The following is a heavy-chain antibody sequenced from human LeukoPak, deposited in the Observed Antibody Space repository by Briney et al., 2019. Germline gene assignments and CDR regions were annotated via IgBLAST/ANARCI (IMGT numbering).Heavy chain of an antibody. CDR2: ISDSGGTI. D-gene: IGHD5-12*01. CDR3: ARGLYSGYDYLGF. CDR1: GFSFRSFG. V-gene: IGHV3-48*01. J-gene: IGHJ4*02. Sequence: SGGSLRLSCEASGFSFRSFGMNWVRQAPGKGLEWVSYISDSGGTIYYGGSVTGRFTISRDNAKHSLYLQLNSLRAEATAIYYCARGLYSGYDYLGFWGQGTLVTVSS.